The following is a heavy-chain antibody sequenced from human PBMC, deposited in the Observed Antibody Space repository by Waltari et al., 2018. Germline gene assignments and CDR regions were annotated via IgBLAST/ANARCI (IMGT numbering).Heavy chain of an antibody. Sequence: QVQLVQSGAEVKKPGASVKVSCKASGYTFTSYDINWVRQATGQGLEWMGWMNPNSGNTGYAQKCQDRVTITRNTSISTAYMELSSLRSEDTAVYYCARGLLWGSYRPMGYWGQGTLVTVSS. CDR1: GYTFTSYD. D-gene: IGHD3-16*02. J-gene: IGHJ4*02. V-gene: IGHV1-8*03. CDR3: ARGLLWGSYRPMGY. CDR2: MNPNSGNT.